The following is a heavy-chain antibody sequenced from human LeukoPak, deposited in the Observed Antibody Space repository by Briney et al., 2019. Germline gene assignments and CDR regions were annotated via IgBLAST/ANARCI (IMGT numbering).Heavy chain of an antibody. V-gene: IGHV3-30*02. CDR1: GFTFSRYA. CDR2: VRYDGNNP. D-gene: IGHD4-17*01. Sequence: PGGSLRLSCAASGFTFSRYAMHWVRQAPGKGLDWVAFVRYDGNNPYYSASVKGRFTISRDNSKNTVLLQMNNLRLEDAAVYYCARGSRYGDYPYYCDFWGQGTLVTVSS. J-gene: IGHJ4*02. CDR3: ARGSRYGDYPYYCDF.